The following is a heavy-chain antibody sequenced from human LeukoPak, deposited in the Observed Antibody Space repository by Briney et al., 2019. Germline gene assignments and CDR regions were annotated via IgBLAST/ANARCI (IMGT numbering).Heavy chain of an antibody. Sequence: SETLSLTCTVSGGSISSSSYYWGWIRQPPGKGLEWIGSIYYSGSTYYNPSLKSRVTISVDTSKNQFSLKLSSVTAADTAVYYCAREVKYQLLHFDYWGQGTLVTVSS. CDR2: IYYSGST. CDR1: GGSISSSSYY. V-gene: IGHV4-39*07. D-gene: IGHD2-2*01. CDR3: AREVKYQLLHFDY. J-gene: IGHJ4*02.